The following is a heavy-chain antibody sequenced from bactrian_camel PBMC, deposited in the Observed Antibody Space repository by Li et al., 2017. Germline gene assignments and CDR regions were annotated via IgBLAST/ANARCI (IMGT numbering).Heavy chain of an antibody. CDR1: GFTFSSYW. CDR2: ITSVGSST. J-gene: IGHJ6*01. V-gene: IGHV3S1*01. CDR3: AKDEAQPGSWYLYGNFGY. Sequence: VQLVESGGGLVQPGGSLRLSCAASGFTFSSYWMYWVRQAPGKGLEWLSSITSVGSSTAYADSVKDRFTISRDNAKNTVYLQLNSLKTEDTAMYYCAKDEAQPGSWYLYGNFGYWGQGTQVTVS. D-gene: IGHD6*01.